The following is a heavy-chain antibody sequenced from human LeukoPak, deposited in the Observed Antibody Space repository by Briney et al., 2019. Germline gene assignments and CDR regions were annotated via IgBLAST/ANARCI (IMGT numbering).Heavy chain of an antibody. CDR3: ARDLSGTDAFNV. D-gene: IGHD1-14*01. V-gene: IGHV4-61*02. Sequence: PSETLSLTCTVSGGSISSGSYYWSWIRQPAGKGLEWIGRIYTSGSTNYNPSLKSRVIMSVDTSKNQFSLNLSSVTAADTAVYFCARDLSGTDAFNVWGQGTMVTVSS. J-gene: IGHJ3*01. CDR2: IYTSGST. CDR1: GGSISSGSYY.